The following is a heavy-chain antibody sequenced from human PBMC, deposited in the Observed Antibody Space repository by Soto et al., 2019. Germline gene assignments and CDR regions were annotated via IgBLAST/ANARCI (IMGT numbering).Heavy chain of an antibody. Sequence: GGSLRLSCAASGFTFSSYAMSWVRQAPGKGLEWVSAISGSGGSTYYVDSVKGRSTISRDNSKNTLYLQMNSLRAEDTAVYYCAKDEQQLVRGAFDIWGQGTMVTVAS. CDR3: AKDEQQLVRGAFDI. D-gene: IGHD6-13*01. V-gene: IGHV3-23*01. J-gene: IGHJ3*02. CDR1: GFTFSSYA. CDR2: ISGSGGST.